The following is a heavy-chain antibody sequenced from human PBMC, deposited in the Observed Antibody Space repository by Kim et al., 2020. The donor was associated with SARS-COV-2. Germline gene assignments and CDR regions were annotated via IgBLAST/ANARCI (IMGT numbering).Heavy chain of an antibody. Sequence: SETLSLTCTVSGGSISSYYWSWIRQPPGKGLEWIGYIYYSGSTNYNPSLKSRVTISVDTSKNQFSLKLSSVTAADTAVYYCARDLGLGVFDYWGQGTLVTVSS. CDR1: GGSISSYY. CDR3: ARDLGLGVFDY. J-gene: IGHJ4*02. D-gene: IGHD3-10*01. CDR2: IYYSGST. V-gene: IGHV4-59*13.